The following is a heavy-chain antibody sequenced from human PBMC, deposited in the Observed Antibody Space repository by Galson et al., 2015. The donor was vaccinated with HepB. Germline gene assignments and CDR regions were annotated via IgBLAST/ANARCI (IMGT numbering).Heavy chain of an antibody. V-gene: IGHV3-33*08. J-gene: IGHJ4*02. CDR1: GFTFSDYG. CDR3: AREDKNILVAALDS. CDR2: IWKDGSNK. D-gene: IGHD2-15*01. Sequence: SLRLSCAAFGFTFSDYGMHWVRQAPGKGLEWVGLIWKDGSNKYYSDSVKGRFTISRDNSKKTLFLHLSSLRAKDTALYFCAREDKNILVAALDSWGQGTMVTISS.